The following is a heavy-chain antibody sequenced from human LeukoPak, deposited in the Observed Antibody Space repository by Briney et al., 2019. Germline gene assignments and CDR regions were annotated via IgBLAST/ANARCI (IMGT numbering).Heavy chain of an antibody. CDR1: GFPFSRYS. V-gene: IGHV3-21*01. CDR2: ITSSSGYT. Sequence: PGGSLRLSCAASGFPFSRYSMNWVRQAPGKGLEWVSSITSSSGYTHYADSVKGRFTISRDNAKNSLYLQMNSLRAEDTAVYYCAREITSSSSFDSWGQGTLVTVSS. CDR3: AREITSSSSFDS. D-gene: IGHD6-6*01. J-gene: IGHJ4*02.